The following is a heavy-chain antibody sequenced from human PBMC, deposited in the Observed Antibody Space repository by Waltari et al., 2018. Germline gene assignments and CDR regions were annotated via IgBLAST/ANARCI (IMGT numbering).Heavy chain of an antibody. Sequence: QVQLVQSGAEVKKPGASVKVSCKASGYTFTELSMHWVRQAPGKGLEWMGGFDPEDGETIYAQKFQGRVTMTEDTSTDTAYMELSSLRSEDTAVYYCARETGGYDFWSGYYGWFDPWGQGTLVTVSS. J-gene: IGHJ5*02. CDR3: ARETGGYDFWSGYYGWFDP. D-gene: IGHD3-3*01. V-gene: IGHV1-24*01. CDR1: GYTFTELS. CDR2: FDPEDGET.